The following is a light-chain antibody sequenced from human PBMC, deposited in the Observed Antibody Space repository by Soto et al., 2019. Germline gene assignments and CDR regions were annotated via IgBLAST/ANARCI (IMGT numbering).Light chain of an antibody. V-gene: IGKV3-20*01. J-gene: IGKJ2*01. CDR2: GAS. CDR1: QDFGTDY. Sequence: EIVLTQSPGTLSLSPGEGATLSCRCSQDFGTDYFAWYQQKPCQAPRLLIFGASRRASGAPDRLSGSGSGTDFTLTLSRLETQDSGVYYCQQFVNSPYMYTFGQGTKVDIK. CDR3: QQFVNSPYMYT.